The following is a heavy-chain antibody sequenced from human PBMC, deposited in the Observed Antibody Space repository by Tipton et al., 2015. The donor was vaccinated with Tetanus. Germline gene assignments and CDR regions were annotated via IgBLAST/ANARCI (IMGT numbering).Heavy chain of an antibody. CDR2: IYSGGST. Sequence: TLSLTCTVSGGSSHDYYWSWIRQSAGKGLEWIGRIYSGGSTNYNPSLKSRITTSHDTSKNQFSLKLASVTAADTAVYFCARANFDFSKKGPFDSWGQGILVIVSA. J-gene: IGHJ4*02. D-gene: IGHD3-3*01. V-gene: IGHV4-4*07. CDR3: ARANFDFSKKGPFDS. CDR1: GGSSHDYY.